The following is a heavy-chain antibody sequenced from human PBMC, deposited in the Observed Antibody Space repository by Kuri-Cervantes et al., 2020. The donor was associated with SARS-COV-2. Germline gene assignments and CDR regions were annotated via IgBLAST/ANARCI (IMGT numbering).Heavy chain of an antibody. D-gene: IGHD6-13*01. V-gene: IGHV4-30-2*03. CDR1: GGSISSGGYS. CDR3: ARPIVAAGSDY. Sequence: LRLSCEVSGGSISSGGYSWAWIRQPPGKGLEWIGYIYQSGGTYYNPSLKSRVTISVDTSKNQFSLNLSSVTAADTAVYYCARPIVAAGSDYWGQGTLVTVSS. CDR2: IYQSGGT. J-gene: IGHJ4*02.